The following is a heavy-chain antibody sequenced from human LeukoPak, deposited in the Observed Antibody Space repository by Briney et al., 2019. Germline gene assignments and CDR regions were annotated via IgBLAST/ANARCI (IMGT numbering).Heavy chain of an antibody. D-gene: IGHD2-21*02. CDR3: AKYVCGGDCYDYFDC. V-gene: IGHV3-23*01. CDR1: GFTFSNYA. CDR2: IRGSGHNT. J-gene: IGHJ4*02. Sequence: GGSLRLSCAASGFTFSNYAMSWVRQAPGKGLEWVSGIRGSGHNTYYEDSVKGRFTISRDNSKNMLYLQMNSLRAEDTAVYYCAKYVCGGDCYDYFDCWGQGTLVTVSS.